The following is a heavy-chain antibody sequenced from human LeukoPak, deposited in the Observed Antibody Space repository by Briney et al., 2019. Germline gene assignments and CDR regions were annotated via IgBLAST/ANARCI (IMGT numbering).Heavy chain of an antibody. Sequence: ASVKVSCRASGYTFSDYYVYWVRQAPGQGLEWMGWINPASGGTNYASKFQGRVTMTRDTSISTAYMELNRLTSDDTAVYYCARDLRGFGDYFDYWGQGTLVTVSS. V-gene: IGHV1-2*02. J-gene: IGHJ4*02. CDR3: ARDLRGFGDYFDY. D-gene: IGHD3-10*01. CDR1: GYTFSDYY. CDR2: INPASGGT.